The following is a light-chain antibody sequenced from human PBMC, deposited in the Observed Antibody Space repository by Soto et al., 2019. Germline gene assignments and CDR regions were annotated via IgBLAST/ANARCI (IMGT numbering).Light chain of an antibody. CDR2: DAS. CDR1: QSISTW. J-gene: IGKJ5*01. Sequence: DIQMTQSPSTLSSSLGDRVTITCRASQSISTWLAWHQQKPGKAPKLLIYDASSLKSGVPSRFSGNGSGTEFTLTISSMQPDDFATDDCQQYNTYSTFGQGTRLEI. V-gene: IGKV1-5*01. CDR3: QQYNTYST.